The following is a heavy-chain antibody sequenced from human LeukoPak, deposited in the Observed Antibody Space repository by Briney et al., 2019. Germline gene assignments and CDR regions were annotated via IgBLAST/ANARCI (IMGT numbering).Heavy chain of an antibody. CDR3: ARESCGGDCYPHHYGMDV. V-gene: IGHV4-59*01. J-gene: IGHJ6*02. CDR2: IYYSGST. CDR1: GGSISSYY. Sequence: SETLSLTCTVSGGSISSYYWSWIRQPPGKGLEWIGYIYYSGSTNYNPSLKSRVTISVDTSKNQFSLKLSSVTAADTAVYYCARESCGGDCYPHHYGMDVWGQGTTVTVSS. D-gene: IGHD2-21*02.